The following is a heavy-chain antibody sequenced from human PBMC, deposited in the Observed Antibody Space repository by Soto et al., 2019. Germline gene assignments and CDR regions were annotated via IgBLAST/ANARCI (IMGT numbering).Heavy chain of an antibody. CDR2: ISSNGVGT. J-gene: IGHJ6*03. D-gene: IGHD6-6*01. V-gene: IGHV3-64*01. CDR3: ARRARPDFYYMDV. Sequence: EVPLAESGGGLAQPGGSLRLSCAASGFTLSGYAMDWVRQAPGKGLGYVSGISSNGVGTYYANSVQGRFTISRDNSKNTVYLQMGSLRPEDMAVYYCARRARPDFYYMDVWGKGTTVTVS. CDR1: GFTLSGYA.